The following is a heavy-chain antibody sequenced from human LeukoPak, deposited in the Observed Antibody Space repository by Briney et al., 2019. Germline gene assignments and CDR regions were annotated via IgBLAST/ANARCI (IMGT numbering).Heavy chain of an antibody. CDR1: GGSFSGYY. Sequence: SETLSLTCAVYGGSFSGYYWSWIRQPPGKGLEWIGEINHSGSTNYNPSLKSRVTISVDTSKNQFSLKLSSVTAADTAVYYCAGSEETLYDILTGGGKNWFDPWGQGTLVTVSS. CDR3: AGSEETLYDILTGGGKNWFDP. D-gene: IGHD3-9*01. CDR2: INHSGST. V-gene: IGHV4-34*01. J-gene: IGHJ5*02.